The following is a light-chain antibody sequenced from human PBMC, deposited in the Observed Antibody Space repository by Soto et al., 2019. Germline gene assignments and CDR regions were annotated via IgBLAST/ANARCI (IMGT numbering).Light chain of an antibody. Sequence: EIVMTQSPATLSVSPGERATLSCRARQSVSSNLAWYQQRPGQAPRLLIYGASTRATCLPARCSGSGSGTEFTLTISSLQYEDFAGYYCQQYNYWPPYTFGQGTKLEIK. CDR2: GAS. V-gene: IGKV3-15*01. CDR1: QSVSSN. CDR3: QQYNYWPPYT. J-gene: IGKJ2*01.